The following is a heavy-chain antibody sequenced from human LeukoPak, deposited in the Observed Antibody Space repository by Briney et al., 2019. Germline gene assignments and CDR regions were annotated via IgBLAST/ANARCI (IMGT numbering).Heavy chain of an antibody. D-gene: IGHD5-12*01. CDR1: GGSISSYY. J-gene: IGHJ4*02. CDR2: IYTSGST. V-gene: IGHV4-4*07. CDR3: ARDTGIRGYSGYDLGY. Sequence: SETLSLTYTVSGGSISSYYWSWIRQPAGKGLEWIGRIYTSGSTNYNPSLKSRVTMSVDTSKNQFSLKLSSVTAADTAVYYCARDTGIRGYSGYDLGYWGQGTLVTVSS.